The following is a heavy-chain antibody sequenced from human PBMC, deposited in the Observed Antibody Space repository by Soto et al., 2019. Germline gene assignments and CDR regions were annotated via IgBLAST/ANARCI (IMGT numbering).Heavy chain of an antibody. CDR1: GGSVNSGDYY. Sequence: SETLSLTCTVSGGSVNSGDYYWSWVRQQPGKALEWIGYIYYSGSTYYNPSLESRVTISVDTSKIQFSLNLSSVTAADTAVYYCARRRTNFWSGYASFFDYWGQGTLVTVS. D-gene: IGHD3-3*01. V-gene: IGHV4-31*03. CDR3: ARRRTNFWSGYASFFDY. CDR2: IYYSGST. J-gene: IGHJ4*02.